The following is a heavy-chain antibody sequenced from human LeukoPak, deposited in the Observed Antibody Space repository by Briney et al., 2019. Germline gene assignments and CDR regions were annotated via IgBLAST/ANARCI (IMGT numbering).Heavy chain of an antibody. Sequence: GGSLRLSCAASGFTFSSYAMSWVRQAPGKGLEWVSAISGSGGSTYYADSVKGRFTISRDNSKNTLYLQMNSLRAEDTAVYYCAKDSAYYGSGSYYIGDEDAFDIWGQGTMVTVSS. J-gene: IGHJ3*02. V-gene: IGHV3-23*01. CDR3: AKDSAYYGSGSYYIGDEDAFDI. CDR2: ISGSGGST. D-gene: IGHD3-10*01. CDR1: GFTFSSYA.